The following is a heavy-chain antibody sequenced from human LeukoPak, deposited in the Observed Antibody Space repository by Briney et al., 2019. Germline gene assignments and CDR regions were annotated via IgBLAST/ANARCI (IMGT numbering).Heavy chain of an antibody. V-gene: IGHV3-7*01. D-gene: IGHD2-2*01. J-gene: IGHJ4*02. CDR3: ARNAPFDS. CDR1: GFTFSQSW. Sequence: QSGGSLRLSCAASGFTFSQSWMCWVRQAPGKGLEWVAFIKQDGGEKYYVDSVKGRFTISRDNAQRSLYLQMNTLRAEDTAVYFCARNAPFDSWGQGTLVTVSS. CDR2: IKQDGGEK.